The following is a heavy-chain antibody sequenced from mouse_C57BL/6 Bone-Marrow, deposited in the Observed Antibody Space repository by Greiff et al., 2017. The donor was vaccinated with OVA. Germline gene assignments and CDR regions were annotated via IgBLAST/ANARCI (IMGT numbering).Heavy chain of an antibody. V-gene: IGHV1-39*01. J-gene: IGHJ4*01. Sequence: EVQLQQSGPELVKPGASVKISGKDSGGAGTYYDMNWVKQSNGKSLEWIGVINTNYGTTSCNQNFKGKATLTVDQSSSTADMQLNSLTSEDAAVYYCARNGYDVGYAMDDWGQGTSVTVSS. CDR2: INTNYGTT. D-gene: IGHD2-2*01. CDR1: GGAGTYYD. CDR3: ARNGYDVGYAMDD.